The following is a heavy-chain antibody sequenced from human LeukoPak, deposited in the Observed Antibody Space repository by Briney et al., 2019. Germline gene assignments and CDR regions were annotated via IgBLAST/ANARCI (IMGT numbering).Heavy chain of an antibody. Sequence: PSETLSLTCAVYGGSFSGYYWSWIRQPPGKGLEWIGEINHSGSTNYNPSLKSRVTISVDTSKNQFSLKLSSVTAADTAVYYCARKASNYYYYYYMDVWGKGTTVTVSS. CDR1: GGSFSGYY. J-gene: IGHJ6*03. V-gene: IGHV4-34*01. CDR2: INHSGST. D-gene: IGHD4-11*01. CDR3: ARKASNYYYYYYMDV.